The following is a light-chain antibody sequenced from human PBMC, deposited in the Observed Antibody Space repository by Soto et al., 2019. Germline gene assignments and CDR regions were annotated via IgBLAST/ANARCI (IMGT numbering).Light chain of an antibody. V-gene: IGKV1-27*01. CDR2: RAS. Sequence: DIQMTQSPSSLSASVGDRVTITCRASQDISVYLAWYQQKPGKVPKLLIYRASTVQSGVPSRFSGSGSGTDFNLTISSLQPEDVATYFCQKFNTAPLTFGQGPRLEIK. CDR3: QKFNTAPLT. CDR1: QDISVY. J-gene: IGKJ5*01.